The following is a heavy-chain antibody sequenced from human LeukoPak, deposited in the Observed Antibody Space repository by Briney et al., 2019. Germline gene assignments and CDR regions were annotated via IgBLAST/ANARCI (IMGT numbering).Heavy chain of an antibody. Sequence: SETLSLTCTVSGGSISSYYWSWIRQPPGKGLEWIGYIYYSGSTNYNPPLKSRVTISVDTSKNQFSLKLSSVTAADTAVYYCARTSVAGSSRFDYWGQGTLVTVSS. CDR3: ARTSVAGSSRFDY. J-gene: IGHJ4*02. CDR2: IYYSGST. D-gene: IGHD6-6*01. CDR1: GGSISSYY. V-gene: IGHV4-59*01.